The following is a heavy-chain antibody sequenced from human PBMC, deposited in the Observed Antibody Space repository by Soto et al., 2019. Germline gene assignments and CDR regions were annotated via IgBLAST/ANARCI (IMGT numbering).Heavy chain of an antibody. Sequence: QVQLVESGGGVVQPGRSLRLSCAASGFTFSRYGMHWVRQAPGKGLEWVAVISYDGSNKYYADSVKGRFTISRDNSKNTLYLQMNRLSDEDTAVYYCAKGVPELHWGQGTVVTVSS. CDR3: AKGVPELH. CDR1: GFTFSRYG. CDR2: ISYDGSNK. J-gene: IGHJ4*02. D-gene: IGHD1-7*01. V-gene: IGHV3-30*18.